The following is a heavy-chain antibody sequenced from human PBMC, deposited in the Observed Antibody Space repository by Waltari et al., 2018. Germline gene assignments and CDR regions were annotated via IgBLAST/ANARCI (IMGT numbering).Heavy chain of an antibody. CDR2: IYASGSY. V-gene: IGHV4-61*02. J-gene: IGHJ3*02. CDR1: AGSISSGSYY. Sequence: QVQLQESGPGLVKPSQTLSLTCTVSAGSISSGSYYWTWIRQPAGHGLEWIGRIYASGSYNSILSLKSRVNISVDTPRIQFALKLTSVPAADTAVYYCARDTEYYYDDSGFVFDIWGQGTMVTVSS. CDR3: ARDTEYYYDDSGFVFDI. D-gene: IGHD3-22*01.